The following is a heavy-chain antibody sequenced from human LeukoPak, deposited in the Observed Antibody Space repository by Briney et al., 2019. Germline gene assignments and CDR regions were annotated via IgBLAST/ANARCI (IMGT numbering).Heavy chain of an antibody. V-gene: IGHV3-23*01. D-gene: IGHD3-22*01. CDR1: GFTVSSNY. J-gene: IGHJ5*02. CDR3: AKGTPGGYYDSSDNWFDP. CDR2: ISGSGGST. Sequence: PGGSLRLSCAASGFTVSSNYMSWVRQAPGKGLEWVSAISGSGGSTYYADSVKGRFTISRDNSKNTLYLQMNSLRAEDTAVYYCAKGTPGGYYDSSDNWFDPWGQGTLVTVSS.